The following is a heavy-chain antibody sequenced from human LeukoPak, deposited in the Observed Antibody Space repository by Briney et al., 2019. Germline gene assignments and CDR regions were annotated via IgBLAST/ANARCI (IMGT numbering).Heavy chain of an antibody. D-gene: IGHD6-13*01. Sequence: PGGSLRLSCAASGFTFSNAWMSWVRQAPGKGLEWFGRIKSKTDGGTPDYAAPVEGRFTISRDDSKNTLYLQMNSLKTEDTAVYYCTGVCRSSWYDYWGQGTLVTVSS. CDR3: TGVCRSSWYDY. J-gene: IGHJ4*02. CDR1: GFTFSNAW. V-gene: IGHV3-15*01. CDR2: IKSKTDGGTP.